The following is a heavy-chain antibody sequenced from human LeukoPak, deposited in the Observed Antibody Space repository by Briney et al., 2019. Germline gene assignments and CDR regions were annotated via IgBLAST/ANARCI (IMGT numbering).Heavy chain of an antibody. CDR1: GFTFSTYW. V-gene: IGHV3-7*01. D-gene: IGHD3-9*01. CDR2: IMQDGSEK. CDR3: ARVFHAGDRIRDAFDI. Sequence: GGSLRLSCLGSGFTFSTYWMSWVRQAPGKGLEWVANIMQDGSEKNYVDSVKGRFTISRDNARNSLYLQMSSLGAEDTAVYYCARVFHAGDRIRDAFDIWGQGTVVTVSS. J-gene: IGHJ3*02.